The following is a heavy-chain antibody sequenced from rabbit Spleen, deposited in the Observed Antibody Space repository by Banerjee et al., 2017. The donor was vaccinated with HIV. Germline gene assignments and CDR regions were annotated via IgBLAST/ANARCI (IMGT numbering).Heavy chain of an antibody. Sequence: QSLEESGGDLVKPETSLTLTCTASGFTLSGYWMCWVRQAPGKGLEWIGCIYAGSGYTYYATWARGRFTISKTSSTTVTLQVTRLTAADTATYFCARDTGSSFSSYGMDLWGPGTLVTVS. CDR1: GFTLSGYW. CDR3: ARDTGSSFSSYGMDL. D-gene: IGHD8-1*01. J-gene: IGHJ6*01. CDR2: IYAGSGYT. V-gene: IGHV1S40*01.